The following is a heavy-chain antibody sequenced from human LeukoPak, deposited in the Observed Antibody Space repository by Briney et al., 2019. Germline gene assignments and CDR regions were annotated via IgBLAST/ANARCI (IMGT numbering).Heavy chain of an antibody. CDR3: ARGGNWNYLDY. V-gene: IGHV4-30-2*01. CDR2: IYHSGST. D-gene: IGHD1-20*01. Sequence: PSETLSLTCTVSGGSISSGGYYWSWIRQPPGKGLEWIGYIYHSGSTYYNPSLKSRVTISVDRSKNQFSLKLSSVTAADTAVYYCARGGNWNYLDYWGQGTLVTVSS. J-gene: IGHJ4*02. CDR1: GGSISSGGYY.